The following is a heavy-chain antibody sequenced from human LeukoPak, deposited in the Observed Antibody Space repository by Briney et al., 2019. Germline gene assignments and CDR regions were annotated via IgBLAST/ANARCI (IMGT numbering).Heavy chain of an antibody. CDR2: IIPIFGTA. CDR1: GGTFSSYA. J-gene: IGHJ4*02. Sequence: SVKVSCKASGGTFSSYAISWVRQAPGQGLEWMGRIIPIFGTANYAQKFQGRVTITADNSTSTSYMELSSLGSEDTAVYYCATSSTPNPNRPPYFDYCGQGTLVTASS. CDR3: ATSSTPNPNRPPYFDY. D-gene: IGHD2-15*01. V-gene: IGHV1-69*06.